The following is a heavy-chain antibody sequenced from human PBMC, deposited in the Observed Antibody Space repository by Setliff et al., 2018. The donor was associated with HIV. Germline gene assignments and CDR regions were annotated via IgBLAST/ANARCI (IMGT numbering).Heavy chain of an antibody. CDR1: GCTFNSYD. V-gene: IGHV1-69*10. CDR2: FLAVLRKP. Sequence: SVKVSCKASGCTFNSYDFTWVRQAPGQGLEWMGDFLAVLRKPTYAQKFQGRLTIIADESTSTAYMELSDQRYEDTAVYYCASPRSAGTYQGAFYYFLDVWGRGTTVTVSS. J-gene: IGHJ6*03. CDR3: ASPRSAGTYQGAFYYFLDV. D-gene: IGHD2-15*01.